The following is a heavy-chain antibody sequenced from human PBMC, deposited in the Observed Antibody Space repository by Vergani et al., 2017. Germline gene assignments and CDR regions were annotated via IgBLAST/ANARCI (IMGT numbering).Heavy chain of an antibody. J-gene: IGHJ4*02. V-gene: IGHV3-7*01. CDR1: GFTFSNYW. CDR2: INEDGGGT. Sequence: EVQLVESGGGLVQPGGSLRLSCAASGFTFSNYWMAWVRQAPGKGLEWVANINEDGGGTYYLGSVKGRFTIARDNTKNSLYLQINSLRADDTAVYYCARVGKRGWDFDYWGQGTLITVSS. CDR3: ARVGKRGWDFDY. D-gene: IGHD6-19*01.